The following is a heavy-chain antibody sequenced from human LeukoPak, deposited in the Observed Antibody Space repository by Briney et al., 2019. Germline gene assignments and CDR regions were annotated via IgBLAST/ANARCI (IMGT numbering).Heavy chain of an antibody. D-gene: IGHD6-13*01. CDR2: IWYDGSNK. V-gene: IGHV3-33*01. Sequence: GRSLRLSCAASGFTFRSYGMHWVRQAPGKGLEWVAVIWYDGSNKNYADSVKGRFTISRDNSKNMLYLQMNSLRADDTAVYYCAREGRSGSIPLAGFFDYWGLGTLVTVSS. CDR3: AREGRSGSIPLAGFFDY. J-gene: IGHJ4*02. CDR1: GFTFRSYG.